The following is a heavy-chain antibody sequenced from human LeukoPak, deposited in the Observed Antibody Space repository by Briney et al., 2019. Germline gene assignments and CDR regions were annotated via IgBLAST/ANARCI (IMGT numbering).Heavy chain of an antibody. D-gene: IGHD3-3*01. CDR3: ARRDYGFWSGYYLY. CDR1: GGSISSSSYY. CDR2: IYYSGSA. J-gene: IGHJ4*02. Sequence: SDTLSLTCTVSGGSISSSSYYWGWIRQPPGKGLEWIGSIYYSGSAYYNPSLKSRVTISVDTSKNQFSLKLSSVTAADTAVYYCARRDYGFWSGYYLYWGQGTLVTVSS. V-gene: IGHV4-39*01.